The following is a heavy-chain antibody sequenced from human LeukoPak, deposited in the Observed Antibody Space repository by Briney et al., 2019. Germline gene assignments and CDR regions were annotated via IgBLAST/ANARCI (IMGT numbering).Heavy chain of an antibody. J-gene: IGHJ4*02. V-gene: IGHV3-9*03. CDR3: AKDRRGSYRSFDY. D-gene: IGHD3-16*02. CDR1: GFTFDDYA. Sequence: GGSLRLSCAASGFTFDDYAMHWVRQAPGKGLERVSGISWNSGSIGYADSVKGRFTISRDNAKNSLYLQMNSLRAEDMALYYCAKDRRGSYRSFDYWGQGTLVTVSS. CDR2: ISWNSGSI.